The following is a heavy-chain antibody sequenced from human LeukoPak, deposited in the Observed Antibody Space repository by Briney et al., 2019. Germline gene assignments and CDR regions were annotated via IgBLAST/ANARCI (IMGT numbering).Heavy chain of an antibody. V-gene: IGHV4-34*01. Sequence: SETLSFTCAVYGGSFSGYYWSWIRQPPGKGLEWIGEINHSGSTNYNPSLKSRVTISVDTSKSQFSLKLNSMTAADTAVYYCARGAQTYYDKAPVDYWGQGTLVTVSS. D-gene: IGHD3-22*01. J-gene: IGHJ4*02. CDR3: ARGAQTYYDKAPVDY. CDR2: INHSGST. CDR1: GGSFSGYY.